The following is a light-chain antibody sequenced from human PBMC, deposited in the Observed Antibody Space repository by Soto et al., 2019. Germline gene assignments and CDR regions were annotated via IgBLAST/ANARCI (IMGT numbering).Light chain of an antibody. V-gene: IGKV3-20*01. CDR1: QTLSTN. CDR2: GAT. J-gene: IGKJ1*01. Sequence: IVMTQSPATLSVCTGERATLSCRASQTLSTNLSWYQQRRVQAPRLLIYGATSRATGIPDRFSGSGSGTDFPLTISRLAPEDFAVYYCHEYGSSPATFGQGTKV. CDR3: HEYGSSPAT.